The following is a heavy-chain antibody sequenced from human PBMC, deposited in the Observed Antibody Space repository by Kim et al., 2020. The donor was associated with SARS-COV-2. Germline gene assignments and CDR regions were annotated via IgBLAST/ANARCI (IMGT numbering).Heavy chain of an antibody. J-gene: IGHJ5*02. CDR1: GGSFSGYY. Sequence: SETLSLTCAVYGGSFSGYYWSWIRQPPGKGLEWIGEINHSGSTNYNPSLKSRVTISVDTSKNQFSLKLSSVTAADTAVYYCARGPPLSTTGTTERGRRFNWFDPWGQGTLVTVSS. D-gene: IGHD1-1*01. V-gene: IGHV4-34*01. CDR2: INHSGST. CDR3: ARGPPLSTTGTTERGRRFNWFDP.